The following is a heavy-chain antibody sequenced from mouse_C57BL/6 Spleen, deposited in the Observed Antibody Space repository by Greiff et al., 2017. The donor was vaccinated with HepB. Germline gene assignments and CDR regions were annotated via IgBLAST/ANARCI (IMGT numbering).Heavy chain of an antibody. D-gene: IGHD1-1*01. CDR2: IYPGSGST. CDR1: GYTFTSYW. Sequence: VKLQQPGAELVKPGASVKMSCKASGYTFTSYWITWVKQRPGQGLEWIGDIYPGSGSTNYNEKFKSKATLTVDTSSSTAYMQLSSLTSEDSAVYYCASCTTVVAKDYAMDYWGQGTSVTVSS. V-gene: IGHV1-55*01. CDR3: ASCTTVVAKDYAMDY. J-gene: IGHJ4*01.